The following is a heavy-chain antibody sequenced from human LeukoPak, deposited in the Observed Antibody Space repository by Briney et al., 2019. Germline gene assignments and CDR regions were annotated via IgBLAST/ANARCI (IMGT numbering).Heavy chain of an antibody. V-gene: IGHV3-7*01. CDR3: ARDPYSGSYPGAFDI. CDR1: GFTFISYW. Sequence: GGSLRLSCAASGFTFISYWMSWVRQAPGKGLEWVANIKQDGSEKYYVDSVKGRFTISRDNATNSLYLQMNSLRAEDTAVYYCARDPYSGSYPGAFDIWGQGTMVTVSS. D-gene: IGHD1-26*01. J-gene: IGHJ3*02. CDR2: IKQDGSEK.